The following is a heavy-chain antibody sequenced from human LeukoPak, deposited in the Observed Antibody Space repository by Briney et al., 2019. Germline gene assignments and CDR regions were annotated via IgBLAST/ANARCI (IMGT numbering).Heavy chain of an antibody. J-gene: IGHJ3*02. D-gene: IGHD2-15*01. CDR1: GFTFSSYA. Sequence: GGSLRLSCAASGFTFSSYAMSWVRQAPGKEPEWVSAISHSGGTAYYADSVKGRFTITRDNSKNTLYLQMNNLRAEDTAVYYCAKANVKYCSGGSCFDAFDIWGQGTMVTASS. CDR3: AKANVKYCSGGSCFDAFDI. CDR2: ISHSGGTA. V-gene: IGHV3-23*01.